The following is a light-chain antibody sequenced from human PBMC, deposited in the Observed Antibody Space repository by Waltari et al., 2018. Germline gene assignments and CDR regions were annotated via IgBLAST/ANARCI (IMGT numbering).Light chain of an antibody. J-gene: IGKJ2*01. Sequence: EIVMTQSPATLSVSPRERATLSCTASQSVSSNLAWYQQKPGQAPRLLIYGASPRATGIPARFTGSGSGTEFSLTISSLQSEDFAVYYCQQYNNWPPYTFGQGTKLEIK. V-gene: IGKV3-15*01. CDR3: QQYNNWPPYT. CDR2: GAS. CDR1: QSVSSN.